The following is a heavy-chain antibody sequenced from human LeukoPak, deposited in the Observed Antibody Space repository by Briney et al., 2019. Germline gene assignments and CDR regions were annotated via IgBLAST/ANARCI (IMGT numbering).Heavy chain of an antibody. CDR3: AGDMFTNTWYVLDY. D-gene: IGHD6-13*01. J-gene: IGHJ4*02. V-gene: IGHV3-48*03. Sequence: GGSLRLSCAASGFTFSSYEMNWVRQAPGKGLEWISYISTSSDTIYYADSVKGRFTISRDNVKNSLYLQMNSLRDEDTAVYYCAGDMFTNTWYVLDYWGQGTLVTVSS. CDR2: ISTSSDTI. CDR1: GFTFSSYE.